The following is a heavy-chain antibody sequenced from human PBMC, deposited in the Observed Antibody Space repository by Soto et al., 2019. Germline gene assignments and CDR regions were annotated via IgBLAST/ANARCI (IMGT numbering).Heavy chain of an antibody. J-gene: IGHJ4*02. V-gene: IGHV4-61*08. D-gene: IGHD3-10*01. CDR1: GGSISSGGYY. Sequence: PSETLSLTCAVSGGSISSGGYYWSWIRQPPGKGLEWIGFIYYTGNTKYNASLKSRVTISVDTSKNLFSLKLKSVTAADTAVYYCARRIIALEIFDYWGQGTVVTVSS. CDR3: ARRIIALEIFDY. CDR2: IYYTGNT.